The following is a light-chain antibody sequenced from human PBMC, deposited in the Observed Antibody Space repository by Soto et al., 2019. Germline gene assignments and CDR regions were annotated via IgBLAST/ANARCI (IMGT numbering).Light chain of an antibody. CDR2: GAS. J-gene: IGKJ5*01. Sequence: IVMTQSPATLSVSPGERATLSCRASQSVSTNLAWYQQKPGQAPRLLIYGASPRATGIPARFSGSGSGTAVTLSISSLQSEDSALYFCQQYNNWPPITFGQGTRLEIK. CDR3: QQYNNWPPIT. CDR1: QSVSTN. V-gene: IGKV3-15*01.